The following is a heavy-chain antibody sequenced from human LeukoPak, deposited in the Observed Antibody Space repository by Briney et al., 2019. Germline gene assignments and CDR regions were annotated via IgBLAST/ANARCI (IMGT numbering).Heavy chain of an antibody. CDR3: AGSGYSSSWRWCYP. V-gene: IGHV1-69*05. J-gene: IGHJ5*02. D-gene: IGHD6-13*01. CDR2: IIPIFGTA. CDR1: GGTFSSYA. Sequence: SVKVSCKASGGTFSSYAISWVRQAPGQGLEWMGGIIPIFGTANYAQKFQGRVTITTDESTSTAYMELSSLRSEDTAVYYCAGSGYSSSWRWCYPWGQGTLVTVSS.